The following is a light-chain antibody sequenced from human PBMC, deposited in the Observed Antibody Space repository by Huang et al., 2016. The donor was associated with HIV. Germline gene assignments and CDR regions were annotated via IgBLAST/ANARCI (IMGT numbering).Light chain of an antibody. CDR2: AAS. V-gene: IGKV1-12*01. Sequence: DIQMTQSPSSVSAFVGDTVTITCRASQGISRWLAWYQRKPGKAPKLLIYAASSLQIDVPSRFSGSGSGTNFTLTISSLLPEDFATYYCQQANSFPRTFGQGTKVEIK. CDR3: QQANSFPRT. CDR1: QGISRW. J-gene: IGKJ1*01.